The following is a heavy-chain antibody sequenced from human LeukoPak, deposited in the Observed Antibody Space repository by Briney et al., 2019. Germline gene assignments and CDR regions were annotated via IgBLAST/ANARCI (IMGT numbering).Heavy chain of an antibody. J-gene: IGHJ3*02. CDR2: IYHGDSDP. D-gene: IGHD6-19*01. CDR1: GSSFTSYW. Sequence: GESLKISSKGSGSSFTSYWIGWVGQLHGKGLEWMGIIYHGDSDPRSRPSFQGQVTISADKSISTAYLQWSSLKASDTAMYCCARPPVQQWLGAFDIWGQGTMVNVSS. V-gene: IGHV5-51*01. CDR3: ARPPVQQWLGAFDI.